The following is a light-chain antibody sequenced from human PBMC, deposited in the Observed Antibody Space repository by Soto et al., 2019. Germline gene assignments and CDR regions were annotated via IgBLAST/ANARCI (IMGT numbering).Light chain of an antibody. CDR1: QSVVSS. CDR2: DAS. Sequence: EIVLTQSPATLSLSPGERATLSCRASQSVVSSLVWYQQKPGQAPRVLMYDASTRATGIPARFIGSGSGTDFTLTISGLDPEDVAVYYCQQRSNWPLTFGGGTEVEI. V-gene: IGKV3-11*01. CDR3: QQRSNWPLT. J-gene: IGKJ4*01.